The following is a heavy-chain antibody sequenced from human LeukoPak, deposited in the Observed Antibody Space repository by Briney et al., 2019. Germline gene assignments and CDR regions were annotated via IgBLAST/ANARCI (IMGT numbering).Heavy chain of an antibody. CDR3: TSIGGPY. CDR1: GFTFSDYW. V-gene: IGHV3-74*01. Sequence: GGSLRLSCAASGFTFSDYWMHWVRQVPGKGLVWVSRINTDGSSTRYADSVKGRFTISRDNAKNTLYLQMNSLRAEDTAVYYCTSIGGPYWGQGTLVTVSS. CDR2: INTDGSST. J-gene: IGHJ4*02.